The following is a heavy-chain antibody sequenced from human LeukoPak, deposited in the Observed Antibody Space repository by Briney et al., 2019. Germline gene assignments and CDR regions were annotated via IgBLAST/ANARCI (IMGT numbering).Heavy chain of an antibody. D-gene: IGHD6-19*01. CDR2: IWYDGSNK. V-gene: IGHV3-33*08. CDR1: GFTFSSYS. CDR3: ARDVSSGWYHYFDY. J-gene: IGHJ4*02. Sequence: GGSLRLSCAASGFTFSSYSMNWVRQAPGKGLEWVAVIWYDGSNKYYADSVKGRFTISRDNSKNTLYLQMNSLRAEDTAVYYCARDVSSGWYHYFDYWGQGTLVTVSS.